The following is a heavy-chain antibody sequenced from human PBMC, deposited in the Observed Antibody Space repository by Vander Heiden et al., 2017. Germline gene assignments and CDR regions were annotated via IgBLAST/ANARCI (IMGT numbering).Heavy chain of an antibody. CDR3: TTQSRAAAIGWFDP. D-gene: IGHD6-13*01. Sequence: QLQLQESGPGLVKPSETLSLTCTVSGGSISSSSYYWGWIRQPQGKGLEWIGSIYYSGSTYYNPALKSRVTISVDTSKNQVSRKLRSVTAAVTAVYYLTTQSRAAAIGWFDPLGQGTMVTVFS. J-gene: IGHJ5*02. V-gene: IGHV4-39*01. CDR2: IYYSGST. CDR1: GGSISSSSYY.